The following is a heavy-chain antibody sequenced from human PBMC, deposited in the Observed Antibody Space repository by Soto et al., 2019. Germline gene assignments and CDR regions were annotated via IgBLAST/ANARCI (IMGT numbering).Heavy chain of an antibody. V-gene: IGHV3-74*01. J-gene: IGHJ4*02. CDR3: AGGPWLLDF. CDR1: GFTFSSYW. Sequence: GGSLRLSCAASGFTFSSYWMHWVRQAPGKGLVWVSRINSDGSSTSYADSVKGRFTISRDNAKNTLFLQMTSLSAEDTALYFCAGGPWLLDFWGRGTLVTVPS. D-gene: IGHD2-15*01. CDR2: INSDGSST.